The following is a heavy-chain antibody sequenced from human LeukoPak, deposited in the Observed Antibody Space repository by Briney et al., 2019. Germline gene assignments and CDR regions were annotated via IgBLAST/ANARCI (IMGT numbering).Heavy chain of an antibody. D-gene: IGHD3-22*01. Sequence: PGGSLRLSCAASGFTFSSFAMSWVRQAPGKGLEWVSAIRGSGDSTYYAESVKGRFTISRDNAKNSLYLQMNSLRAEDTAVYYCARDPRLGSGYYSYFDYWGQGTLVTVSS. CDR2: IRGSGDST. J-gene: IGHJ4*02. CDR3: ARDPRLGSGYYSYFDY. CDR1: GFTFSSFA. V-gene: IGHV3-23*01.